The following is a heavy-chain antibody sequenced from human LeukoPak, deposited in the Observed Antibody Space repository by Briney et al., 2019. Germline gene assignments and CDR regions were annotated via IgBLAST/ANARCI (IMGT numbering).Heavy chain of an antibody. CDR3: ARDLGPTTGYFDY. D-gene: IGHD1-26*01. CDR2: IYYSGGT. Sequence: PSQTLSLTCTVSGGSISSVGYYWSWIRQHRGKGLEWIGYIYYSGGTYYNPSLKSRVTISVDTSNSQFSLRLSSVTAADTAVYYCARDLGPTTGYFDYWGQGILVTVSS. CDR1: GGSISSVGYY. J-gene: IGHJ4*02. V-gene: IGHV4-31*03.